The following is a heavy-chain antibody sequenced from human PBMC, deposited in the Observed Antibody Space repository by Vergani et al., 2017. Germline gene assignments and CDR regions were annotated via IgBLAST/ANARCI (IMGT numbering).Heavy chain of an antibody. D-gene: IGHD2-2*01. Sequence: QVQLVQSGAAVKKPGASVKVSCKASGYTFTSYGISWVRQAPGQGLEWMGWINPNSGGTNYAQKFQGRVTMTRDTSISTAYMELSRLRSDDTAVYYCARGYCSSTSCQRRWWFDPWGQGTLVTVSS. J-gene: IGHJ5*02. V-gene: IGHV1-2*02. CDR3: ARGYCSSTSCQRRWWFDP. CDR1: GYTFTSYG. CDR2: INPNSGGT.